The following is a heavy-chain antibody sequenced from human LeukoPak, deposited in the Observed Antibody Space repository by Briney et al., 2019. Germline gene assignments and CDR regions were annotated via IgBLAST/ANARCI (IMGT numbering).Heavy chain of an antibody. CDR2: IAASSGST. D-gene: IGHD4-17*01. Sequence: GGSLRLSCAASGFTFRNYAMNWVRQAPGKGLEWVSSIAASSGSTYYADSVKGRFTISRDNSKNTLYLQMNSLRAEDTALYYCAKAAYGDYVNWFDPWGQGTLVTVSS. CDR3: AKAAYGDYVNWFDP. J-gene: IGHJ5*02. V-gene: IGHV3-23*01. CDR1: GFTFRNYA.